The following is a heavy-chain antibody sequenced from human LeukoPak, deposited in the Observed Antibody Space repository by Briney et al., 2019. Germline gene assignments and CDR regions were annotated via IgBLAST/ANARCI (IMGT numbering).Heavy chain of an antibody. CDR3: ARGRGWQSPLVF. CDR1: GYTFTTYD. V-gene: IGHV1-8*01. J-gene: IGHJ4*02. CDR2: MNPNSGNT. Sequence: ASVRLSCKTSGYTFTTYDINWVRQAPGQGLEWMAWMNPNSGNTGHAQRFQGRITLTSDTSIGTAFMELRNLRFDDTAVYYCARGRGWQSPLVFWARRPLVSVSS. D-gene: IGHD2-15*01.